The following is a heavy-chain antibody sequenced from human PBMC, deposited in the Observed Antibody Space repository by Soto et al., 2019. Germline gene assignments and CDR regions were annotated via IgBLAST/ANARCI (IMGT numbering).Heavy chain of an antibody. V-gene: IGHV4-30-2*01. CDR1: GGSISSGGYS. D-gene: IGHD4-4*01. J-gene: IGHJ6*02. CDR2: IYHSGST. CDR3: AREGSHDHSNLYGMAV. Sequence: SETLSLTCAVSGGSISSGGYSWSWIRQPPGKGLEWIGYIYHSGSTYYNPSLKSRVTISVDRSKNQFSLKLSSVTAADTAVYYCAREGSHDHSNLYGMAVWGQGTTVTVSS.